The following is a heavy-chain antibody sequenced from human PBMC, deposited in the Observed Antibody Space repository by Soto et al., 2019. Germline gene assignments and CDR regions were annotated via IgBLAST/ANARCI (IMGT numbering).Heavy chain of an antibody. CDR3: ARKDKSGYFNWFDP. J-gene: IGHJ5*02. Sequence: GESLKISCRTSGYRFTSYWIAWVRQMPGKGLEWMGIIFPSDSDTRYSPSFQGQVTISADRSTSTVFLQWASLKASDTAVYFCARKDKSGYFNWFDPWGQGTQVTVPS. D-gene: IGHD3-22*01. V-gene: IGHV5-51*01. CDR2: IFPSDSDT. CDR1: GYRFTSYW.